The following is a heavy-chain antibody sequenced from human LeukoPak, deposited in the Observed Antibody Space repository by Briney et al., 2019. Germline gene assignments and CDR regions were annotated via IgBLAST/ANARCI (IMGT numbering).Heavy chain of an antibody. D-gene: IGHD6-19*01. J-gene: IGHJ4*02. V-gene: IGHV1-2*02. CDR3: ASSIAVAGTGFDY. CDR1: GYTFSGYY. Sequence: ASVKVSCKASGYTFSGYYMHWVRQAPGQGLEWMGWINPNSGGTNYAQKFQGRVTMTRDTSISTAYMELSRLRSDDTAVYYCASSIAVAGTGFDYWGQGTLVTVSS. CDR2: INPNSGGT.